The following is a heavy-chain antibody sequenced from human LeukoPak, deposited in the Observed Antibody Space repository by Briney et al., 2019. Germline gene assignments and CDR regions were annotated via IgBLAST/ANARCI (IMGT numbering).Heavy chain of an antibody. Sequence: PGGSLRLSWAASGFTFSSYAIHWVRQAPGKGLDWVALISYDGSSKYYADSVKGRFTISRDSSTLYLQVNSLRTEDTAVYYCARGSVGTPPPFDYWGQGTLVTVSS. CDR1: GFTFSSYA. D-gene: IGHD2-15*01. V-gene: IGHV3-30-3*01. CDR3: ARGSVGTPPPFDY. CDR2: ISYDGSSK. J-gene: IGHJ4*02.